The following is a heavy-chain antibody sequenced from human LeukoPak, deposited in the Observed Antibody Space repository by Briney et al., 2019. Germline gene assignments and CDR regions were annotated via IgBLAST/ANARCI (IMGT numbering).Heavy chain of an antibody. CDR2: IYYSGST. J-gene: IGHJ4*02. CDR3: ARQAQTGQSLVTGNIDY. D-gene: IGHD6-19*01. V-gene: IGHV4-39*01. CDR1: GGSISSSSYY. Sequence: PSETLSLTCTVSGGSISSSSYYWGWIRQPPGKGLEWIGSIYYSGSTYYNPSLKSRVTISVDTSKNQFSLKLSSVTAADTAVYYCARQAQTGQSLVTGNIDYWGQGTLVTVSS.